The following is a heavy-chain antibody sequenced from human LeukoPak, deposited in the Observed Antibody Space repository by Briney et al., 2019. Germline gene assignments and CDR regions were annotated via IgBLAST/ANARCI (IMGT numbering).Heavy chain of an antibody. J-gene: IGHJ4*02. CDR1: GFTFSDAW. CDR2: ITGNGVNT. V-gene: IGHV3-23*01. D-gene: IGHD2-21*02. Sequence: PGGSLRLSCAASGFTFSDAWMSWVRQAPGKGLEWVAGITGNGVNTYYADSVKGRFTISRDNSKSTLSLQMNRLRVEDTAVYYCAKSYCGGDCGWGPGTLVTVSS. CDR3: AKSYCGGDCG.